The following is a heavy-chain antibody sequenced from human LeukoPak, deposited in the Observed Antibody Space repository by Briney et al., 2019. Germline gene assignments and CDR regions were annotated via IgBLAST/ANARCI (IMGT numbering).Heavy chain of an antibody. V-gene: IGHV1-18*01. Sequence: ASVKVSCKASGYTFTSYGISWVRQAPGQGLEWMGWISAYNGNTSYAQKFQGRVTMTRDTSTSTVYMELSSLRSEDTAVYYCARDVSDCSGGSCYSYFDYWGQGTLVAVSS. D-gene: IGHD2-15*01. CDR2: ISAYNGNT. CDR1: GYTFTSYG. CDR3: ARDVSDCSGGSCYSYFDY. J-gene: IGHJ4*02.